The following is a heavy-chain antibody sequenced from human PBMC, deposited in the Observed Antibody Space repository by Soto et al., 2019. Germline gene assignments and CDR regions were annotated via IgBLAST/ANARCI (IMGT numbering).Heavy chain of an antibody. Sequence: ASVKVSCKASGYTFTSYAMHWVRQAPGQRLEWMGWINAGNGNTKYSQKFQGRVTITRDTSASTAYMELSSLRAEDTAVYYCAKTIRGGYSSSWYYFDYWGQGTLVTVSS. J-gene: IGHJ4*02. CDR2: INAGNGNT. CDR1: GYTFTSYA. CDR3: AKTIRGGYSSSWYYFDY. V-gene: IGHV1-3*01. D-gene: IGHD6-13*01.